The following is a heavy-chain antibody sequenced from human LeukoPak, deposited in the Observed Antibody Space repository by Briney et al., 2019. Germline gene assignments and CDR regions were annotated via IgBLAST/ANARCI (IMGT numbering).Heavy chain of an antibody. Sequence: ASVKVSCKASGYTFTSYYMHWVRQAPGQGLEWMGIINPSGGSTSYAQKFQGRVTMTRDMSASTVYMELSSLRSEDTAVYYCAYDSSGYYYFDYWGQGTLSPSPQ. CDR1: GYTFTSYY. J-gene: IGHJ4*02. CDR3: AYDSSGYYYFDY. V-gene: IGHV1-46*01. D-gene: IGHD3-22*01. CDR2: INPSGGST.